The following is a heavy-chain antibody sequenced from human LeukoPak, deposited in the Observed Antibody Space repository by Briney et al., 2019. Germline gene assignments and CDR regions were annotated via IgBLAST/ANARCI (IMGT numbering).Heavy chain of an antibody. D-gene: IGHD2-2*01. V-gene: IGHV3-23*01. Sequence: GGSLRLSCAASGFTFSSYAMNWVRQAPGKGLEWVSTISGSGGSTYYADSVKGRFTISRDNSKNTLYLQMNSLRAEDTAVYYCAHGSMYQLDYWGQGTLVTVSS. CDR2: ISGSGGST. CDR3: AHGSMYQLDY. CDR1: GFTFSSYA. J-gene: IGHJ4*02.